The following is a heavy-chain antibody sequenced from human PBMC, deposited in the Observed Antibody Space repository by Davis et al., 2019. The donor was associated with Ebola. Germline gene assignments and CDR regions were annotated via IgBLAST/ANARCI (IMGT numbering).Heavy chain of an antibody. V-gene: IGHV6-1*01. D-gene: IGHD1-7*01. Sequence: SQTLSLTCVISGDSVSSNSVVWNWIRQSPSRGLEWLGRTYYRSKWSTDYAVSVKSRITISPDTSKNQFSLQLNSVTPEDTAVYYCARRRAGTAPGLDSWGQGTLVTVSS. CDR3: ARRRAGTAPGLDS. CDR1: GDSVSSNSVV. J-gene: IGHJ4*02. CDR2: TYYRSKWST.